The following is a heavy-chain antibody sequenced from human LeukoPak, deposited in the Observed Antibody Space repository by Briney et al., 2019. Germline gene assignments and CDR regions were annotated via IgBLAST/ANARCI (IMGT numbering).Heavy chain of an antibody. J-gene: IGHJ5*02. CDR3: ARDEAPGYSSSWVKWFDP. Sequence: SETLSLTCAVSGGSISSSNWWSWVRQPPGKGLEWIGEIYHSGSTNYNPPLKSRVTISVDKSKNQFSLKLSSVTAADTAVYYCARDEAPGYSSSWVKWFDPWGQGTLVTVSS. CDR1: GGSISSSNW. CDR2: IYHSGST. D-gene: IGHD6-13*01. V-gene: IGHV4-4*02.